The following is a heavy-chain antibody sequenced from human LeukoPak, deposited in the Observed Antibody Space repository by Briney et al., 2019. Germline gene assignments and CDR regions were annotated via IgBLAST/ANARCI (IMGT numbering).Heavy chain of an antibody. J-gene: IGHJ4*02. CDR1: GVSISSSFYY. V-gene: IGHV4-61*05. CDR3: ARLNCGGAGCFDY. D-gene: IGHD2-21*01. Sequence: PSETLSLTCTVSGVSISSSFYYWGWIRQPPGKGLEWIGYVYYSGSTNYNPSLKSRVSISVDTSKNQFSLILSSVTAADTAVYYCARLNCGGAGCFDYWGQGTLVTVSS. CDR2: VYYSGST.